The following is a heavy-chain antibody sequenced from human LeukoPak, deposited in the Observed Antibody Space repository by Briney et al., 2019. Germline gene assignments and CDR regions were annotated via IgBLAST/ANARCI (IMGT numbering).Heavy chain of an antibody. V-gene: IGHV3-23*01. CDR2: ISGSGGST. D-gene: IGHD6-6*01. CDR3: AKDMLAARPWAYYYHMDV. CDR1: GFTFSSYA. J-gene: IGHJ6*03. Sequence: PGGSLRLSCAASGFTFSSYAMSWVRQAPGKGLEWASAISGSGGSTYYADSVKGRFTISRDNSKNTLYLQMNSLRAEDTAVYYCAKDMLAARPWAYYYHMDVWGKGTTVTVSS.